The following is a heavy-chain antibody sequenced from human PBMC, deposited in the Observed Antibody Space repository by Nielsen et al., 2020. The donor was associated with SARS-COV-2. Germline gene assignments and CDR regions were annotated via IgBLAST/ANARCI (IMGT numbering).Heavy chain of an antibody. J-gene: IGHJ4*02. D-gene: IGHD6-19*01. Sequence: GGSLRLSCAASGFRFSSHAMSWVRQAPGKGLEWVANIKQDGSEKYFIDSVKGRFTISKDMSKNTLYLQMNSLRAEDTAVYFCAKGQQWLDELDYWGQGTLVTVSS. CDR1: GFRFSSHA. CDR3: AKGQQWLDELDY. V-gene: IGHV3-7*03. CDR2: IKQDGSEK.